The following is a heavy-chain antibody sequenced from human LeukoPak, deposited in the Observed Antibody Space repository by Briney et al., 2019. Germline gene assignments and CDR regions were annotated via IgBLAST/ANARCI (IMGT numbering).Heavy chain of an antibody. CDR2: IYHSGST. CDR1: GYSISCTYY. Sequence: SETLSLTCTVSGYSISCTYYWGWIRQPPGKGLEWIGRIYHSGSTYDNPSLKSRVTISVDTSKNQFSLRLSSVTAADTAVYYCASVCSSTSCYRDYWGQGTLVTVSS. J-gene: IGHJ4*02. D-gene: IGHD2-2*01. V-gene: IGHV4-38-2*02. CDR3: ASVCSSTSCYRDY.